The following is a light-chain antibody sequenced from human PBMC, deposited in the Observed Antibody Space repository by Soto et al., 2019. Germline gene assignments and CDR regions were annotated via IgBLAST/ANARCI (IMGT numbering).Light chain of an antibody. J-gene: IGKJ1*01. CDR2: GAS. V-gene: IGKV3-20*01. Sequence: EIVLTQSPGTLSLSPGERATLSCRASQSVSSTYLAWYQQKPGQAPRLLIYGASSRATGIPDRFSGSGSGADFTLTISRLEREDCAVYYCQQYGSSLPWTFAQGTKVEIK. CDR3: QQYGSSLPWT. CDR1: QSVSSTY.